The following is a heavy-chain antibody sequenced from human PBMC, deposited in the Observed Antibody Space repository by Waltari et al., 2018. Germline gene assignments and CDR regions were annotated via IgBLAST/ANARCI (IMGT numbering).Heavy chain of an antibody. D-gene: IGHD2-21*01. CDR1: EYTFTSSY. CDR2: SKPSGGST. V-gene: IGHV1-46*01. Sequence: QVQLVQSGAEVKKPGASVKISCKTSEYTFTSSYIHWVRQAPGQGLEWRGISKPSGGSTSYAQKFQGRVTMTRDTSTSTVYMELSSLRSDDTAVYYCALDTGALWMDVWGQGTTVTVSS. J-gene: IGHJ6*02. CDR3: ALDTGALWMDV.